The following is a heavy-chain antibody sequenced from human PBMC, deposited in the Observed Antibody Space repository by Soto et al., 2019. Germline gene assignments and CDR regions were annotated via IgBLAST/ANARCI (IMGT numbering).Heavy chain of an antibody. CDR1: GGTFSSYA. D-gene: IGHD2-15*01. J-gene: IGHJ5*02. Sequence: SVKVSCKASGGTFSSYAISWVRQAPGQGLEWMGGIIPIFGTANYAQKFSGRVTITADESTSTAYMELSSIRSEDTAVYYSARERYCSGGSCYSRWFDPWGQGTLVTVSS. CDR3: ARERYCSGGSCYSRWFDP. V-gene: IGHV1-69*13. CDR2: IIPIFGTA.